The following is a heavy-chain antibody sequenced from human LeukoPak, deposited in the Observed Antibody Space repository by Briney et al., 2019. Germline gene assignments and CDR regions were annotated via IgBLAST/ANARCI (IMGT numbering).Heavy chain of an antibody. CDR2: IYYSGST. CDR3: ARAILYCTGGVCYASDAFDI. J-gene: IGHJ3*02. D-gene: IGHD2-8*02. V-gene: IGHV4-39*01. Sequence: SETLSLTCTVSGGSISSSSYYWGWIRQPPGKGLEWIGSIYYSGSTYYNPSLKSRVTISVDTSKNQFSLKLSSVTAADTAVYYCARAILYCTGGVCYASDAFDIWGQGTMVTVSS. CDR1: GGSISSSSYY.